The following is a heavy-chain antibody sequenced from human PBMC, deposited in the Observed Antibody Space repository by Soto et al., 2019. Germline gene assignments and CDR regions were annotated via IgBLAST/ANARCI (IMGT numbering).Heavy chain of an antibody. J-gene: IGHJ2*01. CDR2: VSYSGST. CDR3: AIGSGTSWLRYFEP. D-gene: IGHD1-1*01. CDR1: AGSISSNY. V-gene: IGHV4-59*01. Sequence: PSETLSLTCTVSAGSISSNYWSWIRQPPGKGLEWIGCVSYSGSTNYNPSLKSRVTLSLDTSKNQFSLRLSSVTTADTAVYYCAIGSGTSWLRYFEPWGCGTLV.